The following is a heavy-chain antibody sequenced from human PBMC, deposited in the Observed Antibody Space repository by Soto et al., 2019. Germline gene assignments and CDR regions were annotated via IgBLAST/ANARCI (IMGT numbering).Heavy chain of an antibody. V-gene: IGHV1-2*02. D-gene: IGHD1-20*01. CDR3: ARDEGYNWNDFDYYYYGMDV. J-gene: IGHJ6*02. Sequence: AAVKVSCKASGYTFTGYYMHWVRQAPGQGLEWMGWINPNSGGTNYAQKFQGRVTMTRDTSISTAYMELSRLRSDDTAVYYCARDEGYNWNDFDYYYYGMDVWGQGTTVTVSS. CDR1: GYTFTGYY. CDR2: INPNSGGT.